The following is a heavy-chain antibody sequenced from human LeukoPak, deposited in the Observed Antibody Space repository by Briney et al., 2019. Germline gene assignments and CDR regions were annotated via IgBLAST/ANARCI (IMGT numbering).Heavy chain of an antibody. D-gene: IGHD6-19*01. CDR2: IYYSGST. CDR3: ARHRASAVATHFDY. J-gene: IGHJ4*02. Sequence: PSETLSLTCTVSGGSISSSSYYWGWIRQPPGKGLEWIGSIYYSGSTYYNPSLKSRVTISVDTSKNQFSLKLSSVTAADTAVYYCARHRASAVATHFDYWGQGTLVTVSS. V-gene: IGHV4-39*01. CDR1: GGSISSSSYY.